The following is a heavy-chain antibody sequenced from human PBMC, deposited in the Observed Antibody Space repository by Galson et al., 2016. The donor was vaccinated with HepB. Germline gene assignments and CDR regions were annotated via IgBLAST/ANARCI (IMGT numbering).Heavy chain of an antibody. CDR1: GDTFRKYG. Sequence: SVKVSCKASGDTFRKYGFSWLRQAPGRGLEWMGGIIPMFVTTTYAEKFQDRVTITADESTTTIYMELSRLKFNDTAQYYCARRKEGNWFDPWGQGTLVIVSS. V-gene: IGHV1-69*13. J-gene: IGHJ5*02. D-gene: IGHD3-10*01. CDR3: ARRKEGNWFDP. CDR2: IIPMFVTT.